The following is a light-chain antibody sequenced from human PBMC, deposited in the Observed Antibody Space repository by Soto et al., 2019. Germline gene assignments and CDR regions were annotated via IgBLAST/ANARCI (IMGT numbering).Light chain of an antibody. J-gene: IGKJ2*01. Sequence: EIVMTQSPATLSVSQGERATLSCRASQSVSSNLAWYQQKPGQAPRLLIYGASTRATGIPARFSGSGSGTEFTLTISSLQSEDFAFYYCQQYNNWPRNSFGQGTKLEIK. CDR2: GAS. CDR1: QSVSSN. V-gene: IGKV3-15*01. CDR3: QQYNNWPRNS.